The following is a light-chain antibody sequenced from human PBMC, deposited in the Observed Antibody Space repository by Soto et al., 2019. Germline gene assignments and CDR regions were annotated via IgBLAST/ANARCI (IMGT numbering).Light chain of an antibody. CDR3: QQYYSIPRT. Sequence: DIVMTQPPDSLAVSLGGRATINCKSSQSVIYSSNNKNYLRWYQQKPGQPPKLLIYCASTRQSGVPHRSSGSGSGTEFSLTISSLQAADVSVYYCQQYYSIPRTFGQGTKGEIK. V-gene: IGKV4-1*01. CDR1: QSVIYSSNNKNY. J-gene: IGKJ1*01. CDR2: CAS.